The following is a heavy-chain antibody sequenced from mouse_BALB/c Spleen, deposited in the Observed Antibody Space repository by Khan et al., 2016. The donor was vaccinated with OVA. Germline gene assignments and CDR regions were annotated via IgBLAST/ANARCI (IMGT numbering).Heavy chain of an antibody. Sequence: FELVQSGPELVKPGASVKMSCTASGYTFTSYVIHWVRQKPGPGLEWIGYIYPYNDATKYNEKFKGKATLTSDKSSSPAYMDLSSLTSEVAAVYYCARNYSYDVYCDAWGQGTTLTVAS. CDR2: IYPYNDAT. V-gene: IGHV1S136*01. CDR3: ARNYSYDVYCDA. J-gene: IGHJ2*01. CDR1: GYTFTSYV. D-gene: IGHD2-12*01.